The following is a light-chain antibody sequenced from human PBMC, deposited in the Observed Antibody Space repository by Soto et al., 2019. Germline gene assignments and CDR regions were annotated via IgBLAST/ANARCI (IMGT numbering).Light chain of an antibody. V-gene: IGKV3-15*01. J-gene: IGKJ1*01. CDR1: LSVSRN. CDR2: GAS. CDR3: QQYNSYPWT. Sequence: VMTQSPAFLSVSPGARVTLSCRASLSVSRNLAWYKQTPGRAPRLLRVGASGRATGVPARVRGSGSGTEFTLTISSLKPDDFETYYCQQYNSYPWTFGQGTKVDIK.